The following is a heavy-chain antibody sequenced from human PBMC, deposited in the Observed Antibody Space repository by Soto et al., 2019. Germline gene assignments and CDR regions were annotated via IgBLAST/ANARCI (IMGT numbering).Heavy chain of an antibody. CDR2: IIPVFGRP. CDR3: AREGSGYNF. Sequence: SVKVSCKASGGTFSSFGISWVRQAPGQGLEWMGGIIPVFGRPNYAQRFRGRLTITADESTNTCYMELIDLESEDTAVYYCAREGSGYNFWGQGTQVTVSS. D-gene: IGHD5-12*01. CDR1: GGTFSSFG. V-gene: IGHV1-69*13. J-gene: IGHJ1*01.